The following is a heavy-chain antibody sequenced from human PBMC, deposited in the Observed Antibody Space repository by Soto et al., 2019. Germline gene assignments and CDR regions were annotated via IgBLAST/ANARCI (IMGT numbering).Heavy chain of an antibody. CDR3: VREAPYFPCGI. J-gene: IGHJ3*02. V-gene: IGHV1-18*01. Sequence: QVQLVQSGAEVKKPGASVKVSCTASGYTFTSYGITWVRQAPGQGLEWMGWISAYNGNTNYAQKLQGGVTLTTDTSTSKAYMELRSLRSDDTAVYFCVREAPYFPCGIWGQGTMVTVSS. CDR1: GYTFTSYG. CDR2: ISAYNGNT. D-gene: IGHD2-21*01.